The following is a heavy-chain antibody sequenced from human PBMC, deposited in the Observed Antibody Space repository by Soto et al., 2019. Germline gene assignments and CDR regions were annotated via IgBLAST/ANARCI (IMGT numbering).Heavy chain of an antibody. J-gene: IGHJ6*04. CDR3: ARFKGYCVSTGCHGYYGMDV. Sequence: SETLSLTCTVSGGSISSNYWSWIQQPPGKGLEWIGYIYYSGSTNYNPSLKSRVTISVDTSKNQFSLKLSSVTAADTAVYYCARFKGYCVSTGCHGYYGMDVWGKGTRVTVSS. CDR1: GGSISSNY. D-gene: IGHD2-2*01. V-gene: IGHV4-59*08. CDR2: IYYSGST.